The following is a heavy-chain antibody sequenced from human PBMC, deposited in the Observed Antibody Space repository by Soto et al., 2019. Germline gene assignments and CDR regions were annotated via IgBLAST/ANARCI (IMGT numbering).Heavy chain of an antibody. J-gene: IGHJ4*02. CDR3: ARGSINDYGVIGY. CDR2: IYYSGST. Sequence: SETLSLTCTVSGGSISSYYWSWIRQPPGKGLEWIGYIYYSGSTNYNPSLKSRVTISADTSKNQFSLKLSSVTAADTAVYYCARGSINDYGVIGYWGQGTLVTVSS. CDR1: GGSISSYY. D-gene: IGHD4-17*01. V-gene: IGHV4-59*01.